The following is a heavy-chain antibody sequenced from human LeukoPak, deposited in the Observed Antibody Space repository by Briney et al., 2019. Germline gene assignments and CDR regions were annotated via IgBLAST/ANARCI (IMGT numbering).Heavy chain of an antibody. D-gene: IGHD3-10*01. CDR1: GFTVSSNY. Sequence: GGSLRLSCAASGFTVSSNYMSWVRQAPGKGLEWVSVIYSGGSTYYADSVKGRFTISRDNSKNTPYLQMNSLRAEDTAVYYCARGLMVRGVLFDYWGQGTLVTVSS. J-gene: IGHJ4*02. CDR2: IYSGGST. V-gene: IGHV3-53*01. CDR3: ARGLMVRGVLFDY.